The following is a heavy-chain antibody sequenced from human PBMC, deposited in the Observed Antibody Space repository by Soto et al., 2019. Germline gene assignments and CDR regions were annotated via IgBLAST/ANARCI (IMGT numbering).Heavy chain of an antibody. Sequence: QVQLQESGPGLVKPSQTLSLTCTVSGGSISSGGYYWSWIRQHPGKGLEWIGYIYYSGSTYYHPSLKRRVTISVDTSKNQFSLKLSSVTAADTAVYYCAREAAGILNWFDPWGQGTLVTVSS. CDR1: GGSISSGGYY. J-gene: IGHJ5*02. D-gene: IGHD6-25*01. CDR2: IYYSGST. V-gene: IGHV4-31*03. CDR3: AREAAGILNWFDP.